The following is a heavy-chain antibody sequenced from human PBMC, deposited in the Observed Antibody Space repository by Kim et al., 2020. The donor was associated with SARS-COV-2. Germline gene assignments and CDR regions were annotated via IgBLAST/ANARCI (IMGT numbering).Heavy chain of an antibody. Sequence: GGSLRLSCAVSGFTFSSSWMNWVRQAPGKGLEWVASIKEDGSVKHYVESLKGRFTISRDNAKNSLYLQMNNLRAEDTAVYYCANDALDIWGQGTMVTVSS. CDR2: IKEDGSVK. CDR1: GFTFSSSW. CDR3: ANDALDI. J-gene: IGHJ3*02. V-gene: IGHV3-7*03.